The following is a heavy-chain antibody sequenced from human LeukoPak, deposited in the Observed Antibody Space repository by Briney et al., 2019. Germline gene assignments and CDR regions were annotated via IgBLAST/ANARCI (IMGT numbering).Heavy chain of an antibody. D-gene: IGHD4-17*01. CDR2: INSDGSST. Sequence: QAGGSLRLSCAASGFTFSSYWMHWVRQAPGKGRVWVSRINSDGSSTSYTDSVKGRFTISRDNAKNTLYLKMNSLRAEDTAVYYCARDDYGDSEYYYYYGMDVWGQGTTVTVSS. CDR3: ARDDYGDSEYYYYYGMDV. J-gene: IGHJ6*02. CDR1: GFTFSSYW. V-gene: IGHV3-74*01.